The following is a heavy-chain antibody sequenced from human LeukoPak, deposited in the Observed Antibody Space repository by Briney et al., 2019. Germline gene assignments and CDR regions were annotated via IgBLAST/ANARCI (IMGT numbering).Heavy chain of an antibody. V-gene: IGHV3-66*01. CDR3: ARRLEYSGAKGVFDY. CDR2: IYSGGYT. CDR1: GFTVTTNY. J-gene: IGHJ4*02. D-gene: IGHD1-26*01. Sequence: GGTLTLSCAASGFTVTTNYMTWVRQAPGKGLEWVSIIYSGGYTDYADSVKGRFTISRDNSKNTLDLKMNSLSAEDTAVYYCARRLEYSGAKGVFDYWGQGTLVPVSS.